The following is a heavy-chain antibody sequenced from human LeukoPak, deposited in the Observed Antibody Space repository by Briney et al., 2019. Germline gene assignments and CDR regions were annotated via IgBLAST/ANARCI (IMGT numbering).Heavy chain of an antibody. J-gene: IGHJ4*02. CDR3: ARRIPGLTPHIDY. CDR1: GFTFSTYE. CDR2: IGGSGGSI. V-gene: IGHV3-48*03. Sequence: GGSLRLSCVASGFTFSTYEVNWVRQAPGKGLEWVSYIGGSGGSIYYADSVKGRFTISRDNAKNSLYLQMNSLRAEDTAVYYCARRIPGLTPHIDYWGQGTMVTVSS. D-gene: IGHD2-15*01.